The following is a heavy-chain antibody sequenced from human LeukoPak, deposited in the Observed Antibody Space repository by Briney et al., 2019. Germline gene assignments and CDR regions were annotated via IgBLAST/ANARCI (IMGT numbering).Heavy chain of an antibody. D-gene: IGHD3-10*01. CDR2: IYYSGST. Sequence: PSETLSLTCAVSGGSISSGGYSWSWIRQPPGKGLEWIGYIYYSGSTYYNPSLKSRVTISVDRSKNQFSLKLSSVTAADTAVYYCARWTENYYGSGSYDYWGQGTLVTVSS. J-gene: IGHJ4*02. V-gene: IGHV4-30-2*01. CDR3: ARWTENYYGSGSYDY. CDR1: GGSISSGGYS.